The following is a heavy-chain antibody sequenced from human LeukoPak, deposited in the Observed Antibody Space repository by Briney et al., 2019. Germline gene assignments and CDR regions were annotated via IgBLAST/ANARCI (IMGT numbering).Heavy chain of an antibody. V-gene: IGHV3-30-3*01. CDR2: ISYDGSNK. CDR1: GFTFNNYT. D-gene: IGHD3-22*01. CDR3: ARGRIVAGVRY. Sequence: GGSLRLSCAASGFTFNNYTMHWVRQAPGKGLEWVAVISYDGSNKYYADSVKGRFTISRDNAKNSLYLQMNSLRADDTAVYYCARGRIVAGVRYWGQGTLVTVSS. J-gene: IGHJ4*02.